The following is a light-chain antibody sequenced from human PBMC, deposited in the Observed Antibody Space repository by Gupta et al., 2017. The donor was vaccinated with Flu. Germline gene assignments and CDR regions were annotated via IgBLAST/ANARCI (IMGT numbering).Light chain of an antibody. CDR3: CSYAGSTGV. CDR1: SSDVGGYNY. J-gene: IGLJ1*01. Sequence: QSALTQPRSVSGSPGQSATISCTGTSSDVGGYNYVSWYQQHPGKAPKLVIYDVNRRPSGVPDRFSGSKSGNTASLTISGLQAEDEADYYRCSYAGSTGVFGTGTKVTVL. V-gene: IGLV2-11*01. CDR2: DVN.